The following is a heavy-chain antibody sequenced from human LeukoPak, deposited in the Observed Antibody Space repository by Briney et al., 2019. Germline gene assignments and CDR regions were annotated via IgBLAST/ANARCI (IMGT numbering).Heavy chain of an antibody. CDR3: ARDQVGHSFLYSFDP. Sequence: PGGSLRLSCAASGFIVSSNYMRWVRQAPGKGLEWVSSITCSRSNIYYADSVKGRFTISRDNAKNSLYLQMNSLRAEDTAVYYCARDQVGHSFLYSFDPWGRGTLVTVSS. J-gene: IGHJ5*02. V-gene: IGHV3-21*01. D-gene: IGHD5-18*01. CDR1: GFIVSSNY. CDR2: ITCSRSNI.